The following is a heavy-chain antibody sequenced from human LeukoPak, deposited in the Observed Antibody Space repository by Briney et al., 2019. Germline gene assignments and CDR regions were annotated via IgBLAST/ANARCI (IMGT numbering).Heavy chain of an antibody. V-gene: IGHV4-39*01. D-gene: IGHD3-16*01. Sequence: SETLSLTCSVSGDSISTSSYYWGWIRQPPGKGLEWSGTIYYSGSTYYNPPLTSRVTISVDTSKNQFSLNLSSVTAADTAVYYCARLITAFQAFDSWGQGTLVTVSS. J-gene: IGHJ4*02. CDR3: ARLITAFQAFDS. CDR1: GDSISTSSYY. CDR2: IYYSGST.